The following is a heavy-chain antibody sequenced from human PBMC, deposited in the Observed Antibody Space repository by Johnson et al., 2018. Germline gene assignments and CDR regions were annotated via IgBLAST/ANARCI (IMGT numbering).Heavy chain of an antibody. CDR3: AKDFGFGEAPAFDI. CDR1: GFTFSSYG. D-gene: IGHD3-10*01. V-gene: IGHV3-30*18. J-gene: IGHJ3*02. CDR2: ISYDGSNK. Sequence: QVQLVQSGGGVVQPGRSLRLSCAASGFTFSSYGMHWVRQAPGKGLEWVAVISYDGSNKYYADSVKGRFTISRDNSKNTLYLQMNSLSAEDTAVYYCAKDFGFGEAPAFDIWGQGTMVTVSS.